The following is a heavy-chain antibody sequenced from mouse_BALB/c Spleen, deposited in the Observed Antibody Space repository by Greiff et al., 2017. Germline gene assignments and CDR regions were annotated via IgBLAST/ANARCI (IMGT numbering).Heavy chain of an antibody. CDR3: ARDNYYGSSYGYYAMDY. CDR2: IWGDGST. Sequence: QVQLKESGPGLVAPSQSLSITCTVSGFSLTGYGVNWVRQPPGKGLEWLGMIWGDGSTDYNSALKSRLSISKDNSKSQVFLKMNSLQTDDTARYYCARDNYYGSSYGYYAMDYWGQGTSVTVSS. CDR1: GFSLTGYG. V-gene: IGHV2-6-7*01. D-gene: IGHD1-1*01. J-gene: IGHJ4*01.